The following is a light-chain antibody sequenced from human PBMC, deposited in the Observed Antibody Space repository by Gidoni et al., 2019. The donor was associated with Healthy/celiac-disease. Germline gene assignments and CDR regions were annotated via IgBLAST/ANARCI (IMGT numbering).Light chain of an antibody. Sequence: ELVMTQSPATLSVSPGERATLSCRASQSVSSNLAWYQQKPGQAPRLLIYGASTRATGFPARFSGSGSGTEFTLTISSLQSEDFAVYYCQQYNNWPLTFGQGTKLEIK. CDR3: QQYNNWPLT. CDR2: GAS. CDR1: QSVSSN. J-gene: IGKJ2*01. V-gene: IGKV3-15*01.